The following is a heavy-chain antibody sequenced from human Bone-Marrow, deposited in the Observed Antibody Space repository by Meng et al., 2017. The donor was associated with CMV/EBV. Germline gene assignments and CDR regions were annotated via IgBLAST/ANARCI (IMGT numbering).Heavy chain of an antibody. CDR3: AKTGDYDFWSAYYPGDY. J-gene: IGHJ4*02. D-gene: IGHD3-3*01. Sequence: GESLKISCAASGFTFSSQGMHWVRQAPGKGLEWVAFIQYDGTDTYYADPVKGRFTISRDISKNTLYLQMNSLRAEDTAVYYCAKTGDYDFWSAYYPGDYWGQGTLVTVSS. CDR1: GFTFSSQG. V-gene: IGHV3-30*02. CDR2: IQYDGTDT.